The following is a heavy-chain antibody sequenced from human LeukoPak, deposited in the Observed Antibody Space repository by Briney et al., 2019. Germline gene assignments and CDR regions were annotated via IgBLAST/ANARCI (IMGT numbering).Heavy chain of an antibody. CDR3: ARGPVGQWLVLPHYYYYYMDV. V-gene: IGHV1-8*01. J-gene: IGHJ6*03. CDR1: GYTFTSYD. D-gene: IGHD6-19*01. Sequence: ASVKVSCKASGYTFTSYDINWVRQATGQGLEWMGWMNPNSGNTGYAQKFQGRVTITADKSTSTAYMELSSLRSEDTAVYYCARGPVGQWLVLPHYYYYYMDVWGKGTTVTVSS. CDR2: MNPNSGNT.